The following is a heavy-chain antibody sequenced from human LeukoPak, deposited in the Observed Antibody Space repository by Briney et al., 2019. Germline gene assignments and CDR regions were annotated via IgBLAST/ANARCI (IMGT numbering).Heavy chain of an antibody. CDR3: ARDSSGLGSSTGFYYFDY. CDR1: GFTFSSYA. CDR2: ISYDGSNK. Sequence: GGSLRLSCAASGFTFSSYAMHWVRQAPGKGLEWVAVISYDGSNKYYADSVKGRFTISRDNSKNTLYLQMNSLRAEDTAVYYCARDSSGLGSSTGFYYFDYWGQGTLVTVSS. V-gene: IGHV3-30*04. J-gene: IGHJ4*02. D-gene: IGHD2-2*01.